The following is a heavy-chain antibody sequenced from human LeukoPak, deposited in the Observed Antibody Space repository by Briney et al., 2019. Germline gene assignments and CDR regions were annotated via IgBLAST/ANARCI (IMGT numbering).Heavy chain of an antibody. Sequence: GGSLRLSCVASGFTFSSYWMHWVRQDPRKGLVWVSRINGDGRNINYADSVRGRFTISRDNAKNTLYLQMNSLRAEDTALYYCAKGGSVDIVATIWFDYWGQGTLVTVSS. CDR1: GFTFSSYW. D-gene: IGHD5-12*01. V-gene: IGHV3-74*01. CDR3: AKGGSVDIVATIWFDY. J-gene: IGHJ4*02. CDR2: INGDGRNI.